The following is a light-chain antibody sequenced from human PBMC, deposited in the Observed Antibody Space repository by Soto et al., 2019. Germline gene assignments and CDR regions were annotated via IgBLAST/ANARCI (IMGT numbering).Light chain of an antibody. CDR2: AAS. CDR3: QQSYSIPRT. CDR1: QSIRSH. Sequence: DIQMTQSPSSLSASVGDRVTMTCRSSQSIRSHLNWYQQERGKAPKLLIYAASSLQSGVPSRFSGSGAGTDFTLTIISLQPEDFATYYCQQSYSIPRTFGQATKVDIK. J-gene: IGKJ1*01. V-gene: IGKV1-39*01.